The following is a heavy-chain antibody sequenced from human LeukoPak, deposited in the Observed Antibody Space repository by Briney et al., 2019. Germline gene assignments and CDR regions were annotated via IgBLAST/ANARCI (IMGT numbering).Heavy chain of an antibody. J-gene: IGHJ4*02. CDR1: GFTFSSNY. Sequence: GGSLRLSCAASGFTFSSNYMSWVRQAPGKGLEWVSVIYSGGSTYYADSVKGRFTISRDNSKNTLYLQMNSLRAEDTAVYYCASIMVRGPFGFDYWGQGTLVTVSS. CDR3: ASIMVRGPFGFDY. V-gene: IGHV3-53*01. D-gene: IGHD3-10*01. CDR2: IYSGGST.